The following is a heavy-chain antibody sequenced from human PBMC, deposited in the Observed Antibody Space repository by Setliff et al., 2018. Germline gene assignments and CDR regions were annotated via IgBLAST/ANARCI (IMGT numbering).Heavy chain of an antibody. Sequence: ASVKVSCKTSGYPFVGYFIYWMRQAPGQGLEWVGWIDPKSGRTKYAVKFQGRVTMTRDTSSSTIYMEVNSLTSDDTAVYYCARGGDTAMVNPDYYYYYYMDVWGKGTTVTVSS. CDR2: IDPKSGRT. V-gene: IGHV1-2*02. CDR3: ARGGDTAMVNPDYYYYYYMDV. D-gene: IGHD5-18*01. J-gene: IGHJ6*03. CDR1: GYPFVGYF.